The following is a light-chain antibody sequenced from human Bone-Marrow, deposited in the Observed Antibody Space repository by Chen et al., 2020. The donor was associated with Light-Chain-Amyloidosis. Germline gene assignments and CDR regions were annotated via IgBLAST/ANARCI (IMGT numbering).Light chain of an antibody. J-gene: IGLJ3*02. CDR3: SSYTSSSTWV. CDR2: DVS. CDR1: SSDVGVYNY. V-gene: IGLV2-14*01. Sequence: QSALTQPPSASGSPGQSVTISCTGTSSDVGVYNYVSWYQQHPGKAPKLMIYDVSNRPSGVSNRFSGSKSGNTASLTISGLQAEDEADYYCSSYTSSSTWVFGGGTKLTVL.